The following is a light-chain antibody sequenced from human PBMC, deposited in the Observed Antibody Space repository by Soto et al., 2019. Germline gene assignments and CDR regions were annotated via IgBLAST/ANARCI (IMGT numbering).Light chain of an antibody. CDR3: QQYDTYWT. V-gene: IGKV1-5*03. J-gene: IGKJ1*01. CDR2: KAS. CDR1: QTIGSW. Sequence: DIQMTQSPSTLSASVGDRVTITCRASQTIGSWLAWYQAKPGKAPNLLIYKASTLGSGVPSRFSGSGSGTEFTLTINSLQPDDFGTYYCQQYDTYWTFGQGTKVEIK.